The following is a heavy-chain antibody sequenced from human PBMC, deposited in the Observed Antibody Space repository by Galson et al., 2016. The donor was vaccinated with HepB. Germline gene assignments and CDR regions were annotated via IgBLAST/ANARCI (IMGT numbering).Heavy chain of an antibody. V-gene: IGHV1-69*06. CDR2: IIPIFGTA. CDR3: ARGYTSCWYWFDP. Sequence: SVKVSCKASGGTFSIYAISWVRQAPGQGLEWMGGIIPIFGTANYAQKFQGRVTITADKSTSTAYMELASLRSEDTAVYYCARGYTSCWYWFDPWGQGTLVTVSS. D-gene: IGHD6-19*01. J-gene: IGHJ5*02. CDR1: GGTFSIYA.